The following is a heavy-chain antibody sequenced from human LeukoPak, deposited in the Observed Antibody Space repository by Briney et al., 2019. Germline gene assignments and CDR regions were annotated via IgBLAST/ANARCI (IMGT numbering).Heavy chain of an antibody. V-gene: IGHV4-39*01. CDR3: ARGSGAPPLYYYYHYMDV. CDR2: IYYSGST. J-gene: IGHJ6*03. D-gene: IGHD7-27*01. Sequence: SETLSLTCTVSGGSISSSSYYWGWIRQPPGKGLEWIGSIYYSGSTYYNPSLKSRVTISVDTSKNQFSLKLSSVTAADTAVYYCARGSGAPPLYYYYHYMDVWGKGTTVTVSS. CDR1: GGSISSSSYY.